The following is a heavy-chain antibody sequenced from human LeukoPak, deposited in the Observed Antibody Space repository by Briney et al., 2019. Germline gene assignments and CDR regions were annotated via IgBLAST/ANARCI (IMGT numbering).Heavy chain of an antibody. J-gene: IGHJ4*02. CDR3: ASRYCSGGSCFFDY. Sequence: SETLSLTCTVSGGSISSYYWSWVRQPPGKGLEWMGYIYYSGSTNYNPSLKSRGTISVDTSKNQFSLKLSSVTAADTAVYYCASRYCSGGSCFFDYWGQGTLVTVSS. V-gene: IGHV4-59*01. D-gene: IGHD2-15*01. CDR2: IYYSGST. CDR1: GGSISSYY.